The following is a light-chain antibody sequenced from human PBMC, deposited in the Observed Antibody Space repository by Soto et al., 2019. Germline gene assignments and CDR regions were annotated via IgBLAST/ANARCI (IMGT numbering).Light chain of an antibody. V-gene: IGKV1-27*01. CDR2: AAS. Sequence: DIPMTQSPSSLSASVGDRVTITCRASQGISTYLAWYQQKPGKVPKLLIYAASTLQSGVPSRFSGSGSGTDFTLTISSLQPEDVATYYCQKYNSALREFTFGPGTKVDIK. J-gene: IGKJ3*01. CDR3: QKYNSALREFT. CDR1: QGISTY.